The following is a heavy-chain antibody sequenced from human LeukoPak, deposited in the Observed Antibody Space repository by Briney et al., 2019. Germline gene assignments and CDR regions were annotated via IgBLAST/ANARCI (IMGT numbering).Heavy chain of an antibody. J-gene: IGHJ4*02. V-gene: IGHV4-31*03. CDR3: ARGGDRRGFDY. CDR2: IYDSGTT. CDR1: GGSISNGGYY. D-gene: IGHD1-14*01. Sequence: SETLSLTCTVSGGSISNGGYYRSWIRQHPGKGLGWIGYIYDSGTTYYNPALQSRVTISVDTSDNQFSLKLRSLTAADTAVYYCARGGDRRGFDYWAQRTVLTVSS.